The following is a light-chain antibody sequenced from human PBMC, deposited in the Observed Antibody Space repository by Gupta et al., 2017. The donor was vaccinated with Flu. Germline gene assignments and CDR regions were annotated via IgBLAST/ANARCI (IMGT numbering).Light chain of an antibody. CDR1: SSNIGTNS. Sequence: TVTIPCSGRSSNIGTNSVNWFQQLPGTAPKVVIYNNNKRPSGVPDRFSASKSGASASLVIRGLQADDEGDYYCATWHASRNCWVFGGGTKVTVL. J-gene: IGLJ3*02. CDR3: ATWHASRNCWV. V-gene: IGLV1-44*01. CDR2: NNN.